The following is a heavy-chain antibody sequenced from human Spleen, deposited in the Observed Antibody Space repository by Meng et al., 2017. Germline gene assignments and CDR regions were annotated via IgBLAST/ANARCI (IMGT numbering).Heavy chain of an antibody. Sequence: VPLLPAGAEVKQPGAPLKVFCKASGYSFTSYDINWVRQATGQGLEWMAWLVAHDGDTSLGPKFQGRVTVTADRPTATAYMELRSLGFDDTAVYYCARGTPGRSYANYWGPGTLVTVSS. CDR1: GYSFTSYD. CDR2: LVAHDGDT. CDR3: ARGTPGRSYANY. J-gene: IGHJ4*02. V-gene: IGHV1-18*01. D-gene: IGHD1-26*01.